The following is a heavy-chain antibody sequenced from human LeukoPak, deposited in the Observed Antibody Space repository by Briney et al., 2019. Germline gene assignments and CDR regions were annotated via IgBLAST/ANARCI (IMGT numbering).Heavy chain of an antibody. CDR3: AKDVEIFGVVPNPHFDY. Sequence: GGSLRLSCAASGFTFSSYGMHWVRQAPGKGREWVAFIRYDGGNEYYADSVKGRFTISRDNSQNTLYLQMNSLTAEDTAVYFCAKDVEIFGVVPNPHFDYWGQGTLVTVSS. J-gene: IGHJ4*02. CDR2: IRYDGGNE. V-gene: IGHV3-30*02. D-gene: IGHD3-3*01. CDR1: GFTFSSYG.